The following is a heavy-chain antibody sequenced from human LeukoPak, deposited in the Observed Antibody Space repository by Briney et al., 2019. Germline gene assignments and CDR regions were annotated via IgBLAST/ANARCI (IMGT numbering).Heavy chain of an antibody. V-gene: IGHV3-9*01. CDR3: AKATYSGYDYIDY. Sequence: GRSLRLSCAASGFTFDDYAMHWVRQAPGKGLEWVSGISWNSGSIGYADSVKGQFTISRDNAKNSLYLQMNSLRAEDTALYYCAKATYSGYDYIDYWGQGTLVTVSS. CDR2: ISWNSGSI. J-gene: IGHJ4*02. CDR1: GFTFDDYA. D-gene: IGHD5-12*01.